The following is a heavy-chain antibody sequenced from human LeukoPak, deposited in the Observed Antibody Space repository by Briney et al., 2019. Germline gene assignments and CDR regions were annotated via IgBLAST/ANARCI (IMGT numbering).Heavy chain of an antibody. CDR2: INHSGST. CDR1: GGSFSGYY. CDR3: ARAVPPSWIQLWFATNWFDP. V-gene: IGHV4-34*01. D-gene: IGHD5-18*01. J-gene: IGHJ5*02. Sequence: SETLSLTCAVYGGSFSGYYWSWIRQPPGRGLEWIGEINHSGSTNYNPSLKSRVTISVDTSKNQFSLKLSSVTAADTAVYYCARAVPPSWIQLWFATNWFDPWGQGTLVTVSS.